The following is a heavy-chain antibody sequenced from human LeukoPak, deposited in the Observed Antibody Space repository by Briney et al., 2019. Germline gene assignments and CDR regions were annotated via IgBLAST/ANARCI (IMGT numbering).Heavy chain of an antibody. D-gene: IGHD3-22*01. CDR3: AKQSPMIVVVITPFDY. CDR1: GFTFSSYV. J-gene: IGHJ4*02. V-gene: IGHV3-30*18. Sequence: GRSLRLSCAASGFTFSSYVMHWVRQAPGKGLEWVALISYDGSYKYYADSVKGRFTISRDNSNNTLYLQMNSLRGEDTAVYYCAKQSPMIVVVITPFDYWGQGTLVTVSS. CDR2: ISYDGSYK.